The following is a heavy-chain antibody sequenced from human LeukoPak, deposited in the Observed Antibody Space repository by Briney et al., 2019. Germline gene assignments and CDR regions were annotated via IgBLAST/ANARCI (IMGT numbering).Heavy chain of an antibody. V-gene: IGHV3-33*08. Sequence: GGSLRLSCAASGFTFSRYWMSWVRQAPGKGLEWVAILWDDGTTQYYAESVKGRFTISRDNSKHTVYLQLNSLRGDDTAVYYCARESLLVPGTIDYWGQGTLVTVSS. D-gene: IGHD6-19*01. CDR2: LWDDGTTQ. J-gene: IGHJ4*02. CDR3: ARESLLVPGTIDY. CDR1: GFTFSRYW.